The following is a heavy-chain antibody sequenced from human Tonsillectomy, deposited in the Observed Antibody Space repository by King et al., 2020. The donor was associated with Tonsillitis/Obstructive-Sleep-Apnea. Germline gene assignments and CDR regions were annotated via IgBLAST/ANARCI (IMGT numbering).Heavy chain of an antibody. Sequence: QLVQSGAEVKKPGASVKVSCKASGYTFTNYYMHWVRQAPGQGLEWMGIINPGGGSTSYAQKFQGRVTMTRDTSTSTVYMELSSLRSEDTAVYYCARGGEGSSVSYYYMDVWGKGTTVTVSS. J-gene: IGHJ6*03. CDR2: INPGGGST. V-gene: IGHV1-46*01. CDR3: ARGGEGSSVSYYYMDV. D-gene: IGHD3-10*01. CDR1: GYTFTNYY.